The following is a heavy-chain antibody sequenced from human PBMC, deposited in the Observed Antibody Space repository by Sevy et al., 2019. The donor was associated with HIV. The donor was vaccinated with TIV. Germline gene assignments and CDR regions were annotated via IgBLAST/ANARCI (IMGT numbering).Heavy chain of an antibody. D-gene: IGHD5-18*01. CDR1: EFIFDDYA. Sequence: GGSLRLSCAASEFIFDDYAMHWVRQVPGRGLQWVSGISWNSGAIDYADSVKGRFTMSRDNAKNSLYLQMYNLRLEDTALYYCAKDRGYSYSSIDFWGQGTLVTVSS. V-gene: IGHV3-9*01. CDR2: ISWNSGAI. J-gene: IGHJ4*02. CDR3: AKDRGYSYSSIDF.